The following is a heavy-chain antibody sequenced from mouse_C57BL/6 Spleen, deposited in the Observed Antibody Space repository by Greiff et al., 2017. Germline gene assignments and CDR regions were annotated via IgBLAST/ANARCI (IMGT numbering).Heavy chain of an antibody. CDR1: GYSITSGYY. CDR2: ISYDGSN. Sequence: EVQLQQSGPGLVKPSQSLSLTCSVTGYSITSGYYWNWIRQFPGNKLEWMGYISYDGSNNYNPSLKNRISITRDTSKNQFFLKLNSVTTEDTATYYCARAGEDAMDYWGQGTSVTVSS. CDR3: ARAGEDAMDY. V-gene: IGHV3-6*01. J-gene: IGHJ4*01.